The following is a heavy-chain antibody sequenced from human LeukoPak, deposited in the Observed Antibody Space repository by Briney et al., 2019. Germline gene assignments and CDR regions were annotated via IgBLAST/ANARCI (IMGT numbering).Heavy chain of an antibody. CDR3: ARDKIVGATRFDY. J-gene: IGHJ4*02. V-gene: IGHV3-7*01. Sequence: GRSLRLSCAASGFTFSSYAMHWVRQAPGKGPEWVANIRQDGSEKYYVDSVKGRFTISRDNAKNSLYLEMNSLRAEDTAVYYCARDKIVGATRFDYWGQGTLVTVSS. CDR1: GFTFSSYA. D-gene: IGHD1-26*01. CDR2: IRQDGSEK.